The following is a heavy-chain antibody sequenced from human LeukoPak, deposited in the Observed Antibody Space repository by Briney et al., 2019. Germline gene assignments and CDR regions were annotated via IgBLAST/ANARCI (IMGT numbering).Heavy chain of an antibody. D-gene: IGHD6-13*01. V-gene: IGHV3-7*01. J-gene: IGHJ6*03. Sequence: GGSLRLSCAASGFTFSSYGISWVRQAPGKGLEWVANIKQDGSEKYYVDSVKGRFTISRDNAKNSLYLQMNSLRAEDTAVYYCARVAAAGIYYYYYMDVWGKGTTVTVSS. CDR2: IKQDGSEK. CDR3: ARVAAAGIYYYYYMDV. CDR1: GFTFSSYG.